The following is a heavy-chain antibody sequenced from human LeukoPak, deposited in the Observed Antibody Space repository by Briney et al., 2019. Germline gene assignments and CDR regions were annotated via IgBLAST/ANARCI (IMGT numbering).Heavy chain of an antibody. Sequence: SGPTLVNPTQTLTLTCTFSGFSLSTNGMCVSWIRQPPGKALEWLALIDWDDDKYYSTSLKTRLTISKDTSKNQAVLTMTSMDPVDIATYYCALMGVGATSGAFDIWGQGTMVTVSS. CDR3: ALMGVGATSGAFDI. J-gene: IGHJ3*02. CDR1: GFSLSTNGMC. D-gene: IGHD1-26*01. CDR2: IDWDDDK. V-gene: IGHV2-70*01.